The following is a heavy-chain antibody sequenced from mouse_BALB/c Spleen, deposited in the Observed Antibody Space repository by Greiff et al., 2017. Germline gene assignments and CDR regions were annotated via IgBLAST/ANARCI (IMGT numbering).Heavy chain of an antibody. CDR1: GFNIKDYY. CDR3: NRRFYAMDY. Sequence: EVQLQQSGAELVRSGASVKLSCTASGFNIKDYYMHWVKQRPEQGLEWIGWIDPENGDTEYAPKFQGKATMTADTSSSTAYLQLSSLTSEDTAVYYCNRRFYAMDYWGQGTSVTVSS. J-gene: IGHJ4*01. V-gene: IGHV14-4*02. D-gene: IGHD1-1*01. CDR2: IDPENGDT.